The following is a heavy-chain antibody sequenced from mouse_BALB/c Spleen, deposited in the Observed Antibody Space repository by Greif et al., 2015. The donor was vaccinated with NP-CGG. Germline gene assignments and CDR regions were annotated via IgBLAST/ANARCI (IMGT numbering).Heavy chain of an antibody. V-gene: IGHV5-4*02. CDR1: GFTFSDYY. Sequence: EVHLVESGGGLVKPGGSLKLSCAASGFTFSDYYMYWVRQTPEKRLEWVATISDGGSYTYYPDSVKGRFTISRDNAKNNLCLQMSSLKSEDTAMYYCASGSSFDYWGQGTTLTVSS. D-gene: IGHD1-1*01. CDR2: ISDGGSYT. J-gene: IGHJ2*01. CDR3: ASGSSFDY.